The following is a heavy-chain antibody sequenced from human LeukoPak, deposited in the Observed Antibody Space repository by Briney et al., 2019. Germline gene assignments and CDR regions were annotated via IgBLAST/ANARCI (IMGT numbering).Heavy chain of an antibody. CDR1: GGSFSGYY. CDR2: IYTSGST. V-gene: IGHV4-59*10. CDR3: ARGAYYYDSSGIPEGDDAFDI. J-gene: IGHJ3*02. D-gene: IGHD3-22*01. Sequence: SETLSLTCAVYGGSFSGYYWSWIRQPPGKGLEWIGRIYTSGSTNYNPSLKSRVTMSVDTSKSQFSLKLSSVTAADTAVYYCARGAYYYDSSGIPEGDDAFDIWGQGTMVTVSS.